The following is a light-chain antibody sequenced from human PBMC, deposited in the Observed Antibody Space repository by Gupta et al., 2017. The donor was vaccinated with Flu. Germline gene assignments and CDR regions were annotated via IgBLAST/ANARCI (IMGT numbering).Light chain of an antibody. Sequence: SYELTQPPSVSVSPGQTARITCSGDALPNQYVYWFQQRPGQAPTLLIYKDTERPSGIPARFSGSSSGKTATLTISGVQAEDEADYYCQSEDATSTYVFGTGTKVTV. CDR1: ALPNQY. CDR2: KDT. CDR3: QSEDATSTYV. V-gene: IGLV3-25*03. J-gene: IGLJ1*01.